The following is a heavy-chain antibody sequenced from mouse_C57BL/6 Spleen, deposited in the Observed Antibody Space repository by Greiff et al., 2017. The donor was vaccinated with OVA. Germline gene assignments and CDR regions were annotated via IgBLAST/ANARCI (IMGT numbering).Heavy chain of an antibody. CDR3: ARTLYGSSPFDY. J-gene: IGHJ2*01. D-gene: IGHD1-1*01. CDR1: GYTFTDYN. V-gene: IGHV1-22*01. CDR2: INPNNGGT. Sequence: EVKLQESGPELVKPGASVKMSCKASGYTFTDYNMHWVKQSHGKSLEWIGYINPNNGGTSYNQKFKGKATLTVNKSSSTAYMELRSLTSEDSAVYYCARTLYGSSPFDYWGQGTTLTVSS.